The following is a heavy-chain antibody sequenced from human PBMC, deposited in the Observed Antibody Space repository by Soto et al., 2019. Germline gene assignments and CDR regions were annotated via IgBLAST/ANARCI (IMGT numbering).Heavy chain of an antibody. Sequence: GGSLRLSCTASGGPFRSYAMHWVRQAPGKGLEWVAVISYDGSNKYYADSVKGRFTISRDNSKNTLYLQMNGLRAEDTAVYYCARDCPYYYDSSGSAPHDYYYGMDVWGQGTTVTVSS. J-gene: IGHJ6*02. CDR2: ISYDGSNK. CDR1: GGPFRSYA. V-gene: IGHV3-30-3*01. D-gene: IGHD3-22*01. CDR3: ARDCPYYYDSSGSAPHDYYYGMDV.